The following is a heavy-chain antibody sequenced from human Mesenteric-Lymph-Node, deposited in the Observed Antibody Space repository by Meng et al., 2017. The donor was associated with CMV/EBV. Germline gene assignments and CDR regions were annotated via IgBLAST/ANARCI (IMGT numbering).Heavy chain of an antibody. CDR3: ARDKGIFGAGQSRYHFDY. CDR1: GYTFTSYY. D-gene: IGHD3-3*01. CDR2: IHPSDGII. J-gene: IGHJ4*02. V-gene: IGHV1-46*01. Sequence: ASVKVSCKASGYTFTSYYMHWLRQAPGQGLEWMGIIHPSDGIISYAQKLQGRVTMTSDTSTSTIYMELSSLRSEDTAVYYCARDKGIFGAGQSRYHFDYWGQGTLVTVSS.